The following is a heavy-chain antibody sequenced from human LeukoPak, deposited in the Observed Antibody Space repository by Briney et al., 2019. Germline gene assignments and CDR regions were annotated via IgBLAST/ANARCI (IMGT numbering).Heavy chain of an antibody. CDR2: IKQDGSEK. CDR1: GFTFSSYW. D-gene: IGHD5-24*01. CDR3: ARSVEMTTIGAYFDY. V-gene: IGHV3-7*01. J-gene: IGHJ4*02. Sequence: PGGSLRLSCAASGFTFSSYWMSWVRQAPGKGLEWVANIKQDGSEKYYVDSVKGRFTISRDNAKNSLYLQMNSLRAEDTAVYYCARSVEMTTIGAYFDYWGQGTLVTISS.